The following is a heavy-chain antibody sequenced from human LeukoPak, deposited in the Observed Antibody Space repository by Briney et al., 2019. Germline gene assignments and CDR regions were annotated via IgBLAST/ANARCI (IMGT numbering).Heavy chain of an antibody. Sequence: PSETLSLTCAVYGGSFSGYYWSWIRQPPGKGLEWIGEINHSGSTNYNPSLKSRVTISVDTSKNQFSLKLSSVTAADTAVYYCAREGSGWYGGAFDIWGQGTMVTVSS. CDR2: INHSGST. J-gene: IGHJ3*02. V-gene: IGHV4-34*01. D-gene: IGHD6-19*01. CDR3: AREGSGWYGGAFDI. CDR1: GGSFSGYY.